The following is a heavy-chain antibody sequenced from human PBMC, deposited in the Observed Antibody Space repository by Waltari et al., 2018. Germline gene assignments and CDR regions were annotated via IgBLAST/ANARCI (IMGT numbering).Heavy chain of an antibody. CDR2: LSSDGKDS. D-gene: IGHD3-16*02. CDR1: GFAFRHLP. J-gene: IGHJ3*01. Sequence: QVQLVKPGGGGVPPGGSLGLSCEATGFAFRHLPRPWVRQAPGKGLEGLTFLSSDGKDSGSAESVKGRFTISRDDSKNMLYLQMNSLRPDDTAIYYCAKRKSAFSYPQGLAFDVWGQGTVVSVSS. CDR3: AKRKSAFSYPQGLAFDV. V-gene: IGHV3-30*04.